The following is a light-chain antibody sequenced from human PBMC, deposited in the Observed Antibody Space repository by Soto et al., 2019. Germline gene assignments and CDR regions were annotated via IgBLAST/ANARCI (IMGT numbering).Light chain of an antibody. CDR2: AAS. V-gene: IGKV1-27*01. J-gene: IGKJ1*01. CDR1: QGIIDY. Sequence: DIQMTQSPSSLSASVGDRVTITCQASQGIIDYLAWYQQKPGKAPKLLIYAASTLQSGVPSRFSGSGAGTDFTLIISSLQPEDVATYYCQKYNSAPPTFGQGTKVEIK. CDR3: QKYNSAPPT.